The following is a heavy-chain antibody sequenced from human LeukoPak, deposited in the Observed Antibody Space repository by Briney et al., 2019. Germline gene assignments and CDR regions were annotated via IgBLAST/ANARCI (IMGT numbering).Heavy chain of an antibody. CDR2: ISNSGSDI. CDR3: TRAPPGRDGYSEY. D-gene: IGHD5-24*01. CDR1: GFTFSSFS. J-gene: IGHJ1*01. V-gene: IGHV3-48*02. Sequence: GGSLRLSCAASGFTFSSFSMNWVRQAPGKGLEWISYISNSGSDISYADSVKGRFTIPRANAKNSLYLQMNSLRDEDTAVYYCTRAPPGRDGYSEYWGQGTVVTVST.